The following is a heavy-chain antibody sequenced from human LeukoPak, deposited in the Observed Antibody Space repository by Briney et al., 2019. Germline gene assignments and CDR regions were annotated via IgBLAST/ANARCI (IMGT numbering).Heavy chain of an antibody. CDR3: ARGDIGYDHFYHMDV. D-gene: IGHD5-12*01. CDR1: GYTSTGNY. V-gene: IGHV1-2*02. Sequence: ASVKVSCKASGYTSTGNYMHWVRQAPGQGLEWMGWINPNSGGTNYAQKFQGRVTMTRDTSISTAYMELSRLIFDDTAVYYCARGDIGYDHFYHMDVWGKGTTVTISS. CDR2: INPNSGGT. J-gene: IGHJ6*03.